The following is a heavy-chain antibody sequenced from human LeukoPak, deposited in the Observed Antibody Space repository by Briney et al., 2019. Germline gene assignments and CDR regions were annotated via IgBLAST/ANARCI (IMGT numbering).Heavy chain of an antibody. V-gene: IGHV1-24*01. D-gene: IGHD2-21*02. J-gene: IGHJ3*02. CDR3: ATGEGAYCGGDCYSDAFDI. CDR1: GYTLTELS. CDR2: FDPEDGET. Sequence: ASVKVSCKVCGYTLTELSMHWVRQAPGKGLEWMGGFDPEDGETIYAQKFQGRVTMTEDTSTDTAYMELSSLRSEDTAVYYCATGEGAYCGGDCYSDAFDIWGQGTMVTVSS.